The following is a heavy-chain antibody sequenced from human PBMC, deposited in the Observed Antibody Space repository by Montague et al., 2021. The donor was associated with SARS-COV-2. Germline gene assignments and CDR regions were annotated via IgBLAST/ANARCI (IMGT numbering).Heavy chain of an antibody. CDR3: ARRGSSVWGVTVSAELDY. CDR1: GGSFSGYY. CDR2: INQSGRT. J-gene: IGHJ4*02. V-gene: IGHV4-34*01. D-gene: IGHD3-10*01. Sequence: SETLSLTCAVYGGSFSGYYCSWIRQPPEKGLEWIGEINQSGRTNNNPSLKSRVILSVDTSKNQFSLKLSSVTAADTAVYYCARRGSSVWGVTVSAELDYWGQGILVIVSS.